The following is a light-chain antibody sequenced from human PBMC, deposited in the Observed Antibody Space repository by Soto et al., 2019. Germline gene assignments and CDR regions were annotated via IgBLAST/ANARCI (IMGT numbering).Light chain of an antibody. J-gene: IGKJ1*01. Sequence: DIQMTQSPSSLSASVGDRVTITCRASETIDTYLNWYQQKPGKAPRLLIYFASSLQSGVPVRFSGSGSGTEFTLTISSLQREDFATYFCKQDYNFPRTFGLGKKLEIK. CDR1: ETIDTY. CDR2: FAS. V-gene: IGKV1-39*01. CDR3: KQDYNFPRT.